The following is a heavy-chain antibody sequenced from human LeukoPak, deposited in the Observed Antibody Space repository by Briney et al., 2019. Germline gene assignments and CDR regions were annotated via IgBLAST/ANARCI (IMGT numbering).Heavy chain of an antibody. CDR3: ARSLDTAMAYFYYYYMDV. D-gene: IGHD5-18*01. CDR1: GGTFSSYA. V-gene: IGHV1-69*05. Sequence: SVKVSCKASGGTFSSYAISWVRQAPGQGLEWMGGIIPIFGTANYAQKFQGRVTITTDESTSTAYMELSSLRSEDTAVYYCARSLDTAMAYFYYYYMDVWGKGTTVTVSS. CDR2: IIPIFGTA. J-gene: IGHJ6*03.